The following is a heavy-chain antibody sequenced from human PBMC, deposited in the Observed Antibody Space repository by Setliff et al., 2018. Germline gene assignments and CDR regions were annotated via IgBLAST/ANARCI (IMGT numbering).Heavy chain of an antibody. D-gene: IGHD6-6*01. CDR3: ARGSSSSGVDY. V-gene: IGHV3-11*04. CDR2: ISSSGTSI. J-gene: IGHJ4*02. Sequence: GSLRLSCAASGFTFSDYYMNWIRQAPGKGLEWISYISSSGTSIYYADSVKGRFTISKDNAKNSLYVQMYSLRAEDTAVYYCARGSSSSGVDYWGQGTLVTVSS. CDR1: GFTFSDYY.